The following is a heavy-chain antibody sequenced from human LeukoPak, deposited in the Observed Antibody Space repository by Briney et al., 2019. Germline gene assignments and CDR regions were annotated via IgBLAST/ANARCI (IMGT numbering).Heavy chain of an antibody. V-gene: IGHV4-59*08. CDR1: GVTISNYG. J-gene: IGHJ4*02. CDR3: ARLWSTCSHDC. D-gene: IGHD3-3*01. Sequence: SETLTLTCAVSGVTISNYGRWRRQQPGEGLEWMGDIHYRGSTHYNTSRTSRFTITIDTSKNQFSLNLKAVTAAVTAVYYCARLWSTCSHDCWGQGTLVTVSS. CDR2: IHYRGST.